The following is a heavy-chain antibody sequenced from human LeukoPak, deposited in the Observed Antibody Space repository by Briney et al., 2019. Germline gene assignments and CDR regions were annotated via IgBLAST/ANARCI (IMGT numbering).Heavy chain of an antibody. CDR1: GGSISSYY. D-gene: IGHD6-19*01. CDR3: ARDEITGYSSGWYRY. V-gene: IGHV4-4*07. Sequence: PSETLSLTCTVSGGSISSYYWSWIRQPAGKGLEWIGRIYTSGSTNYNPSLKSRVTMSVDTSKNQFSLKLSSVTAADTSVYYCARDEITGYSSGWYRYWGQGTLVTVSS. CDR2: IYTSGST. J-gene: IGHJ4*02.